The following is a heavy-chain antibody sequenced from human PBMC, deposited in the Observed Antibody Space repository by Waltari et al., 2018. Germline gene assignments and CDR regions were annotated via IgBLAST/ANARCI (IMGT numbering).Heavy chain of an antibody. CDR1: GFTFSTYA. V-gene: IGHV3-23*01. Sequence: EVQLLESGGGLVQPGGSLRLSCPASGFTFSTYAMTWVRQAPGRGLEWVSAISGSGGSTYYADSVKGRFTISRDNSKNTLYLQMNSLRAEDTAVYYCAKDCSGGSCYSAGAFDIWGQGTMVTVSS. J-gene: IGHJ3*02. CDR3: AKDCSGGSCYSAGAFDI. D-gene: IGHD2-15*01. CDR2: ISGSGGST.